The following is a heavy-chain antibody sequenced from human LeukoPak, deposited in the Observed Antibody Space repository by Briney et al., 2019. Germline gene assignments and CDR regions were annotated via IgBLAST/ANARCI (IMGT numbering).Heavy chain of an antibody. J-gene: IGHJ6*02. CDR3: AREYRYYYGMDV. CDR2: IYSGGST. Sequence: GGSPRLSCAASGFTVSSNYMSWVRQAPGKGLEWVSVIYSGGSTYYADSVKGRFTISRDNSKNTLYLQMNSLRAEDTAVYYCAREYRYYYGMDVWGQGTTVTVSS. V-gene: IGHV3-53*01. D-gene: IGHD1-1*01. CDR1: GFTVSSNY.